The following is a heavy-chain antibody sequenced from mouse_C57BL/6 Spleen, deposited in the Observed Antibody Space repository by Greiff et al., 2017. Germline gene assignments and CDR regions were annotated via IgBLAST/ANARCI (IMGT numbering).Heavy chain of an antibody. J-gene: IGHJ2*01. CDR2: ISSGGDYI. V-gene: IGHV5-9-1*02. CDR1: GFTFSSYA. D-gene: IGHD2-1*01. Sequence: EVQRVESGEGLVKPGGSLKLSCAASGFTFSSYAMSWVRQTPEKRLEWVAYISSGGDYIYYADTVKGRFTISRDNARNTLYLQMSSLKSEDTAMYYCTRDGGRNYVYYFDYWGQGTTLTVSS. CDR3: TRDGGRNYVYYFDY.